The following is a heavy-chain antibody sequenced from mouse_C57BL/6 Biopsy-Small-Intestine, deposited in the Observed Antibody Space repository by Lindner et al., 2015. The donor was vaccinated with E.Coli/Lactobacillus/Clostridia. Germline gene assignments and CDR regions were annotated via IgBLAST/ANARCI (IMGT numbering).Heavy chain of an antibody. J-gene: IGHJ4*01. D-gene: IGHD3-2*02. CDR1: GYTFTSYG. Sequence: VQLQESGTELARPGASVKLSCKASGYTFTSYGLSWVKQRTGQGLEWIGEIYPRSGNTYYNEKFKGKATLTADKSSSTAYMELRSLTSEDSEVYFCARQTAQDHYSMDYWGQGTSVTVSS. CDR2: IYPRSGNT. CDR3: ARQTAQDHYSMDY. V-gene: IGHV1-81*01.